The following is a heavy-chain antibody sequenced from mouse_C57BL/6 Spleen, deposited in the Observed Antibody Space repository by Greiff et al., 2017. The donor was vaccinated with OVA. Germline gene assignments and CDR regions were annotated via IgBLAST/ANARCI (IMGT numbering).Heavy chain of an antibody. V-gene: IGHV1-26*01. CDR2: INPNNGGT. D-gene: IGHD1-1*01. CDR3: ARRVITTAMDY. Sequence: EVQLQQSGPELVKPGASVKISCKASGYTFTDYYMNWVKQSHGKSLEWIGDINPNNGGTSYNQKFKGKATLTVDKSSSTAYMELRSLTSEDSAVYYCARRVITTAMDYWGQGTSVTVSS. CDR1: GYTFTDYY. J-gene: IGHJ4*01.